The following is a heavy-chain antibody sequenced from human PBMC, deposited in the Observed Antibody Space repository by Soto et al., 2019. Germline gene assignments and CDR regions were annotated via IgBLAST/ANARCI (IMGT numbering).Heavy chain of an antibody. CDR2: ISGSGTNT. CDR1: GFTFSNFG. D-gene: IGHD3-3*01. CDR3: AKDEEWPPWRGYFGS. V-gene: IGHV3-23*01. Sequence: GGSLRLSCAASGFTFSNFGMTWVRQAPGEGLEWVSGISGSGTNTYYAESVKGRFTVSRDNSKDTLFLRIASLKADDTAVYYCAKDEEWPPWRGYFGSWGQGTLVTVSS. J-gene: IGHJ4*02.